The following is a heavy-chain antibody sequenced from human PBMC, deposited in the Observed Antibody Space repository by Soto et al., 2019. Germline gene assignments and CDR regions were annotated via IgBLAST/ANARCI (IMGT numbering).Heavy chain of an antibody. CDR3: ARDVFCGGAPACPDMDV. CDR1: GYTFSGYS. Sequence: ASVKVSCKASGYTFSGYSVTWVRQAPGQGMEWMGRISGYNGNTNYARTLRGRLTLTTDTSTSTAYMELRSLTSDDTAVYYCARDVFCGGAPACPDMDVWGQGTTVTVSS. J-gene: IGHJ6*02. D-gene: IGHD2-21*01. V-gene: IGHV1-18*04. CDR2: ISGYNGNT.